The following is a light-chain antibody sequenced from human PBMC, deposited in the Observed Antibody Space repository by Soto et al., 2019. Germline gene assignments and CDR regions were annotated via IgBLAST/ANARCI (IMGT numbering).Light chain of an antibody. CDR2: FNSYGSH. J-gene: IGLJ2*01. CDR3: QTWGTGIVV. Sequence: QPVLTQSPSASASLGASVKLTCTLSSGHSSYAIAWHQQQPEKGPRYLMKFNSYGSHSKGDGIPDRFSGSSSGAERYLTISSLQSEDEADYYCQTWGTGIVVFGGGTKLTVL. CDR1: SGHSSYA. V-gene: IGLV4-69*01.